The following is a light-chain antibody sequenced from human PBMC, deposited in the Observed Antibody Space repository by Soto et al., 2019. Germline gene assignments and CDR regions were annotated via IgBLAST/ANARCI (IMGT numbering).Light chain of an antibody. CDR3: QKYNSAPLT. CDR1: QTISSW. CDR2: AAS. Sequence: DIQMTQSPSTLSGSVGDRVTITCRASQTISSWLALYQQKPGKAPKLLIYAASTLQSGVPSRFSGSGSGTDFTLTISSLQPEDVATYYCQKYNSAPLTFGQGTKVEIK. J-gene: IGKJ1*01. V-gene: IGKV1-27*01.